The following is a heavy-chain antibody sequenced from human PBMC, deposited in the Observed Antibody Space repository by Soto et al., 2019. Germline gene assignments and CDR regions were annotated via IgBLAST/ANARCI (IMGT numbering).Heavy chain of an antibody. J-gene: IGHJ6*03. D-gene: IGHD3-10*01. Sequence: ASVKVSCTASGSTFTSHGISWVRQAPGQGLEWMGRISAYNGDTNYAQKLQGRVTVTTDTSTSTAYMELRSLRSEDTAVYYCARMVRGSNIDYYHYMDVWGKGTTVTVSS. CDR2: ISAYNGDT. CDR1: GSTFTSHG. CDR3: ARMVRGSNIDYYHYMDV. V-gene: IGHV1-18*01.